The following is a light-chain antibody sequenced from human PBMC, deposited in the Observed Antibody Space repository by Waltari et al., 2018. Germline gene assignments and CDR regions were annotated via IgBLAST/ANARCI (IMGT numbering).Light chain of an antibody. CDR3: QAWDTRTV. Sequence: SFDLTQPPPVSVSPGRPATITCPGPMLGHKPSSWYQQQPGQSPILIIYEDNKRPSGVPERFSGSHSWNTATLTISGTQSLDEADYLCQAWDTRTVFGGGTKLTVL. V-gene: IGLV3-1*01. J-gene: IGLJ3*02. CDR2: EDN. CDR1: MLGHKP.